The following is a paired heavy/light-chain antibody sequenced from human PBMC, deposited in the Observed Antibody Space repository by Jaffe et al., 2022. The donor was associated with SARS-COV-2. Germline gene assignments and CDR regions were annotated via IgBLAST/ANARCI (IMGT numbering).Heavy chain of an antibody. D-gene: IGHD3-10*01. CDR3: ATDPKSVRNYYFDS. CDR2: VSGSGDNT. CDR1: GFTFSAYA. V-gene: IGHV3-23*01. J-gene: IGHJ4*02. Sequence: VHLLESGGGLVQPGGSLRLSCAASGFTFSAYAMSWVRHAPGKGLEWVSGVSGSGDNTYYTDSVKGRFTISRDNSKNTLFLQMERLRAEDTAIYYCATDPKSVRNYYFDSWGQGTLVTVSS.
Light chain of an antibody. CDR1: NSNIGAGHF. V-gene: IGLV1-40*01. CDR3: QSYDSRLSHVV. CDR2: GDS. Sequence: QSVLTQPPSLSGAPGQRVTIPCTGNNSNIGAGHFVHWYQLLPGTAPKLLIYGDSNRPSGVPARFSASKSGTSASLAISGLQAEDEADYYCQSYDSRLSHVVFGGGTKLTVL. J-gene: IGLJ2*01.